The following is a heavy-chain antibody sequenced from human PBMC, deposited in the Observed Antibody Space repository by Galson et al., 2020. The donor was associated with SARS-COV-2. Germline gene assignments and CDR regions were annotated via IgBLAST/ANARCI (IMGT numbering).Heavy chain of an antibody. D-gene: IGHD6-25*01. V-gene: IGHV3-7*01. CDR3: AREFSWSGRDY. CDR2: IKEDEDEK. J-gene: IGHJ4*02. Sequence: GGSLRLSCVASGFIFNQYTMSWVRQAPGKGLEFVANIKEDEDEKNYLDSVKGRFTISRDNTRNLVSLQMDSLGIEDTAVYYCAREFSWSGRDYWGQGTLVTVSS. CDR1: GFIFNQYT.